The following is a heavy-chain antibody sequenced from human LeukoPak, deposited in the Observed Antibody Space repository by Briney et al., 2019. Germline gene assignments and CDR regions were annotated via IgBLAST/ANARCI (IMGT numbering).Heavy chain of an antibody. CDR2: ISAYNGNT. CDR3: ARDPDAMIVASDAFDI. CDR1: GYTFTSYG. D-gene: IGHD3-22*01. J-gene: IGHJ3*02. V-gene: IGHV1-18*01. Sequence: ASVKVSCKASGYTFTSYGISWVRQAPGQGLEWMGWISAYNGNTNYAQKLQGRVTMTTDTSTSTAYMELRSLRSDDTAVYYCARDPDAMIVASDAFDIWGQGTMVTVSS.